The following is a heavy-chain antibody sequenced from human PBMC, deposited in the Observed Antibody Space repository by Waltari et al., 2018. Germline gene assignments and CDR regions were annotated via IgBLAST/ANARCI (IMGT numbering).Heavy chain of an antibody. CDR3: AKIRTTIAAAGKEDY. Sequence: EVQLVESGGGLVKPGGSLRLSCAASGFTFSSYSMNWVRQAPGKGLEWVSSISSSSSYIYYADSVKGRFTISRDNAKNSLYLQMNSLRAEDTAVYYCAKIRTTIAAAGKEDYWGQGTLVTVSS. J-gene: IGHJ4*02. V-gene: IGHV3-21*01. CDR1: GFTFSSYS. D-gene: IGHD6-13*01. CDR2: ISSSSSYI.